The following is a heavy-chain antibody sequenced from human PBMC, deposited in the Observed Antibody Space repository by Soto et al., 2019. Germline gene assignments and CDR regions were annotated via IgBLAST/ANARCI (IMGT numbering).Heavy chain of an antibody. CDR2: ISGRDGST. CDR3: AKAVYDSRSYNLVHDY. Sequence: EVQLLESGGGLVQPGGSLRLSCAASGFTFTDYAMSWVRQAPGKGLEWVSGISGRDGSTSYADSVRGRFTISRDNSKNTVYLQMNSLRADDKAVYYCAKAVYDSRSYNLVHDYWGQGTLVIVSS. J-gene: IGHJ4*02. CDR1: GFTFTDYA. V-gene: IGHV3-23*01. D-gene: IGHD3-22*01.